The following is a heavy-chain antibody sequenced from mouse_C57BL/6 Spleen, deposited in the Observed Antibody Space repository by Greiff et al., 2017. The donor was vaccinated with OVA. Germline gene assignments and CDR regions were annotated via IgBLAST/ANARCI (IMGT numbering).Heavy chain of an antibody. Sequence: QVQLQQPGAELVKPGASVKLSCKASGYTFTSYWMHWVKQRPGQGLEWIGMIHPNSGSTNYNEKFKSKATLTVDKSSSTAYMQRSSLTSEDSAVYYCARGIYYYGSSYAMDYWGQGTSVTVSS. V-gene: IGHV1-64*01. CDR3: ARGIYYYGSSYAMDY. CDR1: GYTFTSYW. D-gene: IGHD1-1*01. CDR2: IHPNSGST. J-gene: IGHJ4*01.